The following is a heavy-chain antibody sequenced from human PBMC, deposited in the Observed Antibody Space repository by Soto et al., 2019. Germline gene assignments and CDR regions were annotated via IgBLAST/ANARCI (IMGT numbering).Heavy chain of an antibody. Sequence: PGESLKISCKGSGYSFSNYWIAWVRQMPGKGLEWMGIIYPGDSDTRYSPSFQGQVTISADKSINTAYLQWSSLKASDTAMYYCARQRSGPHAYYDMDVWGKGTTVTVSS. V-gene: IGHV5-51*01. CDR3: ARQRSGPHAYYDMDV. J-gene: IGHJ6*03. D-gene: IGHD3-3*01. CDR1: GYSFSNYW. CDR2: IYPGDSDT.